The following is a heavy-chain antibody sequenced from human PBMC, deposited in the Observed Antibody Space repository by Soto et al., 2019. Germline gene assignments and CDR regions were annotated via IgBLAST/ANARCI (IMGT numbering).Heavy chain of an antibody. Sequence: QVQLVQSGAEVKKPGSSVKVSCKASGDTFSSYAISWVRQAPGQGLEWMGGIIPIFGTANYAQKFQGRVTITADESTSTAYLELSRLRSEDTAVYYCARGGSGYRRRASPMDVWGQGTTVTV. D-gene: IGHD3-22*01. J-gene: IGHJ6*02. V-gene: IGHV1-69*01. CDR3: ARGGSGYRRRASPMDV. CDR1: GDTFSSYA. CDR2: IIPIFGTA.